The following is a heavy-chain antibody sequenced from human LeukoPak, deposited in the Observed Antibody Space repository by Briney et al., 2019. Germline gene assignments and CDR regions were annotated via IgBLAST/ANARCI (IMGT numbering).Heavy chain of an antibody. J-gene: IGHJ1*01. CDR1: GFTFSSYD. CDR2: IRYDGSNK. CDR3: AKKSSDSSSWLSLEYFQH. V-gene: IGHV3-30*02. D-gene: IGHD6-13*01. Sequence: GGSLRLSCAASGFTFSSYDRHWVRQAPGKGLEGVAFIRYDGSNKYYGDSVKGRFTISRDNSKNTLFLQMNSLRTEDTAVYYCAKKSSDSSSWLSLEYFQHWGQGTLVTVSS.